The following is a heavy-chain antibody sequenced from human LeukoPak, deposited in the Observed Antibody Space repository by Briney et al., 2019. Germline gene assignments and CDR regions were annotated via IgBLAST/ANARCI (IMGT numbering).Heavy chain of an antibody. D-gene: IGHD3-10*01. J-gene: IGHJ4*02. CDR3: ARVGWFGEFPPLSY. CDR1: GFTFSSYW. CDR2: IKQDGSEK. V-gene: IGHV3-7*01. Sequence: GGSLRLSCAASGFTFSSYWMSWVRQAPGKGLEWVANIKQDGSEKYYVDSVKGRFTISRDNAKNSLYLQMNSLRAEDTAVYYCARVGWFGEFPPLSYWGQGTLVTVSS.